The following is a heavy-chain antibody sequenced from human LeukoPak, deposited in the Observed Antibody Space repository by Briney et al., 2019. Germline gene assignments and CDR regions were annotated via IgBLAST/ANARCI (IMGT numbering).Heavy chain of an antibody. D-gene: IGHD5-24*01. Sequence: SVKVSCKASGGTFSSYAISWVRQAPGQGLEWMGRIIPILGIANYAQKFQGRVTITADKSTSTAYMELSSLRSEDTAVYYCARDVGGEMATMNDYWGQGSLVTVCS. V-gene: IGHV1-69*04. CDR2: IIPILGIA. CDR3: ARDVGGEMATMNDY. CDR1: GGTFSSYA. J-gene: IGHJ4*02.